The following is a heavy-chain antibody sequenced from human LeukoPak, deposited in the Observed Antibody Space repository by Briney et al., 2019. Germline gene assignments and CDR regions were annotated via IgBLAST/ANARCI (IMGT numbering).Heavy chain of an antibody. CDR1: GYTFTSYG. CDR2: ISTHSGNT. CDR3: ARSRGSSDYGDPSDY. J-gene: IGHJ4*02. V-gene: IGHV1-18*01. Sequence: ASVKVSCKASGYTFTSYGVTWVRQAPGQGLEWMGWISTHSGNTNYAQKVQGRVTTTTDTSTSTAYMELRSLRSDDTAVYYCARSRGSSDYGDPSDYWGQGTLVTVSS. D-gene: IGHD4-17*01.